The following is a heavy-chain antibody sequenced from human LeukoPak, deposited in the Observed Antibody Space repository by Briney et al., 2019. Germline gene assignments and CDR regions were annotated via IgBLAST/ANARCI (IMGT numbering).Heavy chain of an antibody. V-gene: IGHV3-74*01. CDR2: IKSDGSST. J-gene: IGHJ4*02. CDR3: ANGDYQGYYFDY. Sequence: GGSLRLSCAASGFTFSSYWMHWVRQAPGKGLVWVSRIKSDGSSTSYADSVKGRFTISRDNSKNTLYLQMNSLRAEDTAVYYCANGDYQGYYFDYWGQGTLVTVSS. D-gene: IGHD4-17*01. CDR1: GFTFSSYW.